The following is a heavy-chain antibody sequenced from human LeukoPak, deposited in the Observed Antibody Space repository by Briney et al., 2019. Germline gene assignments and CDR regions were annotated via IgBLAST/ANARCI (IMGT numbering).Heavy chain of an antibody. Sequence: PGGSLRLSCAASGFTFSSYAMNWVRQAPGKGLEWVSSISSSSSYIYYADSVKGRFTISRDNAKNSLYLQMNSLRAEDTAVYYCARGGATRYYFDYWGQGTLVTVSS. J-gene: IGHJ4*02. D-gene: IGHD1-26*01. CDR3: ARGGATRYYFDY. CDR2: ISSSSSYI. CDR1: GFTFSSYA. V-gene: IGHV3-21*01.